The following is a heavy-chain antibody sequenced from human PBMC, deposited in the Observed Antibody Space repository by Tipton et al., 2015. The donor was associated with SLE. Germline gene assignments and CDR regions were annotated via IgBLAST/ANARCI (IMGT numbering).Heavy chain of an antibody. CDR1: GGSIRSGNFY. Sequence: TLSLTCTVSGGSIRSGNFYWSWIRQPAGKELEWIGRVYVSGNTDYNPSFTSRVAMSIDTSKNQFSLKLSSVTAADTAVYYCARGGGGAFDIWGQGTMVTVSS. CDR2: VYVSGNT. V-gene: IGHV4-61*02. J-gene: IGHJ3*02. D-gene: IGHD3-16*01. CDR3: ARGGGGAFDI.